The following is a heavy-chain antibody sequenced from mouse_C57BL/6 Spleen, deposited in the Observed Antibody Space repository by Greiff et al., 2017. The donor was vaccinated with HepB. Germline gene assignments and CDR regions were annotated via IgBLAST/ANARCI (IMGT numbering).Heavy chain of an antibody. CDR2: IDPRSGNT. D-gene: IGHD2-4*01. V-gene: IGHV1-81*01. J-gene: IGHJ4*01. CDR3: ARRLYYDYDEGGYYAMDD. Sequence: VQLQESGAELARPGASVKLSCKASGYTFTSYGISWVKQRTGQGLEWIGEIDPRSGNTYYNEKFKGKATLTADKSSSTAYMELRSLTSEDSAVYFCARRLYYDYDEGGYYAMDDWGQGTSVTVSS. CDR1: GYTFTSYG.